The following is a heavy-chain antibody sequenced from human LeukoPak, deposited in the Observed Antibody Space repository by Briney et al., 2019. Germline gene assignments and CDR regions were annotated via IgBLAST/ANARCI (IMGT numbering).Heavy chain of an antibody. CDR1: GFTFDDYA. Sequence: GGSLRLSCAASGFTFDDYAMHWVRQAPGKGLEWVSGISWNSGSIGYADSVKGRFTISRDNAKNSLYLQMNSLRAEDTAVYYCARDQGYFDWLWIDYWGQGTLVTVSS. D-gene: IGHD3-9*01. J-gene: IGHJ4*02. V-gene: IGHV3-9*01. CDR2: ISWNSGSI. CDR3: ARDQGYFDWLWIDY.